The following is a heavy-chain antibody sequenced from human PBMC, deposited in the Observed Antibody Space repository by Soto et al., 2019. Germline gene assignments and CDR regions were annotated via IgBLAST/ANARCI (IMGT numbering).Heavy chain of an antibody. CDR2: ISAYNGNT. CDR3: ARGLHDYIWGSYRSGSEYFQH. CDR1: GYTFTSYG. J-gene: IGHJ1*01. V-gene: IGHV1-18*01. Sequence: GASVKVSCKASGYTFTSYGISWVRQAPGQGLEWMGWISAYNGNTNYAQKLQGRVTMTTDTSTSTAYMELRSLRSDDTAVYYCARGLHDYIWGSYRSGSEYFQHWGQGTLVTVSS. D-gene: IGHD3-16*02.